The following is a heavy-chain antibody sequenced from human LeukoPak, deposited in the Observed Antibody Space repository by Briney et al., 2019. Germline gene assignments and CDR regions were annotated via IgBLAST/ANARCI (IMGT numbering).Heavy chain of an antibody. CDR1: GFTFSSFE. Sequence: HPGGSLRLSCAASGFTFSSFEMNWVRQAPGKGLEWVSYISSGGTTMYYADSVKGRFTISRDNSKNTLYLQMSSLRAEDTAVYYCAKYSGSGTYLDYWGQGTLVTVSS. CDR2: ISSGGTTM. D-gene: IGHD3-10*01. J-gene: IGHJ4*02. V-gene: IGHV3-48*03. CDR3: AKYSGSGTYLDY.